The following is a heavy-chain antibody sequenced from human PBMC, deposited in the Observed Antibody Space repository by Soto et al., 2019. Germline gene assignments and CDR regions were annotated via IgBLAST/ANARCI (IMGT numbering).Heavy chain of an antibody. CDR1: GFTFRSYS. J-gene: IGHJ6*02. CDR2: ISYDGSNI. V-gene: IGHV3-30-3*01. CDR3: ARDRRYCTSTSCYQTYYYYYGMDV. D-gene: IGHD2-2*01. Sequence: GGSLRLSCVASGFTFRSYSMHWVRQAPGKGLEWVTLISYDGSNIYYADSVKGRFTISRDNSKNTLYLQMNSLRADDTAVYHCARDRRYCTSTSCYQTYYYYYGMDVWGQGTTVTVSS.